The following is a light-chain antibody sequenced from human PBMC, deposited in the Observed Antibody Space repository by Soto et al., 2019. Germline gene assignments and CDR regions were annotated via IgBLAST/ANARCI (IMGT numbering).Light chain of an antibody. CDR1: QSVSNNY. J-gene: IGKJ5*01. Sequence: EIVLTQSPGTLSLSPGERATLSCRAIQSVSNNYLAWYQQKPGQAPRLLIYGASTRAPGIPARFSGFGSGTDFTLTISSLQSEDFAIYYCQEYSIGQEISCVHGPRVEIK. V-gene: IGKV3-20*01. CDR3: QEYSIGQEIS. CDR2: GAS.